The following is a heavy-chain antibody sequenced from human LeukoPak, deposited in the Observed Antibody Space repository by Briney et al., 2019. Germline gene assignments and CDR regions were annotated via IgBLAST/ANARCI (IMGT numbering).Heavy chain of an antibody. Sequence: GASVKVSCKASGYTFTSYGISWVRQAPGQGLEWMGWISAYNGNTTYAQKLQGRVTMTTDTSTSTAYMELMSLRSDDTAVYYCARVRVGGMSAVIDDYWGQGTLVTVSS. V-gene: IGHV1-18*01. CDR3: ARVRVGGMSAVIDDY. J-gene: IGHJ4*02. CDR2: ISAYNGNT. CDR1: GYTFTSYG. D-gene: IGHD3-16*01.